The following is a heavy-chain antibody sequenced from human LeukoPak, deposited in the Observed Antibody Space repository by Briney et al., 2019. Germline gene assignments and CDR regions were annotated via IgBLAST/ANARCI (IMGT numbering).Heavy chain of an antibody. Sequence: GASVKVSCKASGYTFTGYYMHWVRQAPGQGLEWMGWINPNSGGTNYAQKFQGRVTMTRDTSISTAYMELSRLRSDDTAVYYCARGSDGILDYYYMDVWGKGTTVTVSS. CDR2: INPNSGGT. D-gene: IGHD3-10*01. CDR1: GYTFTGYY. CDR3: ARGSDGILDYYYMDV. V-gene: IGHV1-2*02. J-gene: IGHJ6*03.